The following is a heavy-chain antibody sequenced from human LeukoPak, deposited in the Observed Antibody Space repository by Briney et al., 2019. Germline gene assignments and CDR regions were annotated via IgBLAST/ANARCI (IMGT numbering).Heavy chain of an antibody. CDR1: GFTFSSSA. Sequence: GGSLRLSCAASGFTFSSSAMSWVRQAPGKGLEWVSAISGNTGSTYYADSVKGRFTISRDNSKNTLYLQMNSLRAEDTAVYYCAKGQEYVWGSYRYTEGPYFDYWGQGTLVTVSS. CDR3: AKGQEYVWGSYRYTEGPYFDY. CDR2: ISGNTGST. V-gene: IGHV3-23*01. D-gene: IGHD3-16*02. J-gene: IGHJ4*02.